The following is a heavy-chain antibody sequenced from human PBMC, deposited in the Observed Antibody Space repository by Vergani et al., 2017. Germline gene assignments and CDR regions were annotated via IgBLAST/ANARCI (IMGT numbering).Heavy chain of an antibody. J-gene: IGHJ4*02. D-gene: IGHD1-26*01. CDR1: GATFRSNT. CDR2: IIPVLGKT. CDR3: ARGRGDTSGSSLDY. Sequence: QVQLVQSGAEVKKPGSSVKVSCKASGATFRSNTISWVRQVPGQGLEWMGRIIPVLGKTKYAQDFQGRLTITADTSTSTAYMELTSLRSDDTAVYYCARGRGDTSGSSLDYWGQGTLVTVSS. V-gene: IGHV1-69*08.